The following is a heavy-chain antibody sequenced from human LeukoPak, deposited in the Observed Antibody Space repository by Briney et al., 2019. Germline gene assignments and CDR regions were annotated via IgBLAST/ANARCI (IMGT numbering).Heavy chain of an antibody. Sequence: SETLSLTCAVYGGSFSGYYWSWIRQPPGKGLEWIGEINHSGSTNYNPSLKSRVTISVDTSKNQFSLKLSSVTAADTAVYYCARDGATEQLVLGANWFDPWGQGTLVTVSS. CDR1: GGSFSGYY. V-gene: IGHV4-34*01. CDR2: INHSGST. J-gene: IGHJ5*02. D-gene: IGHD6-13*01. CDR3: ARDGATEQLVLGANWFDP.